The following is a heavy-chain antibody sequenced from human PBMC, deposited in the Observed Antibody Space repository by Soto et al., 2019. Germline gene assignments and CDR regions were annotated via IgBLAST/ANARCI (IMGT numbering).Heavy chain of an antibody. CDR2: IYYSGST. Sequence: SETLSLTCTVSGGSISSYYWSWIRQPPGKGLEWIGYIYYSGSTNYNPSLKSRVTISVDTSKNQFSLKLSSVTAADTAVYYCARTGSGGTGVRYYYDMDVWGKGTTVTVSS. J-gene: IGHJ6*03. D-gene: IGHD3-16*01. CDR3: ARTGSGGTGVRYYYDMDV. CDR1: GGSISSYY. V-gene: IGHV4-59*01.